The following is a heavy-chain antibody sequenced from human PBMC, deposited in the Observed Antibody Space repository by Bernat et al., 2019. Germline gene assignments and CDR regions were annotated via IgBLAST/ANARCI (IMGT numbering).Heavy chain of an antibody. CDR2: INGDGVRT. D-gene: IGHD6-19*01. J-gene: IGHJ3*02. CDR3: ARGSASAWTDDAFDI. CDR1: GFSFSSYW. Sequence: EVQLVESGGGLVQPGGSLRVSCAASGFSFSSYWMHWVRQAPGEVLVWVSCINGDGVRTRDADSVKGRFTISRDNAKDTLYLQMNSLRAEDTAVYYCARGSASAWTDDAFDIWGQGTVVTVSS. V-gene: IGHV3-74*01.